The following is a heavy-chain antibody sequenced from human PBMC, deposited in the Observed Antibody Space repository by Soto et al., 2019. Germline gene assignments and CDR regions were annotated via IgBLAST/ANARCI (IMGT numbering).Heavy chain of an antibody. D-gene: IGHD3-9*01. CDR2: ISYTGST. V-gene: IGHV4-59*08. Sequence: TSETLSLSCKVSGGSISNHHWSWIRQPPGKGLEWVGFISYTGSTSYNPSLNSRVTMSVDTSKRQFSLQLKSVTAADTAIYYCARTVLGPDILADQFVDYYYYMDVWGQRTTDTLSS. J-gene: IGHJ6*03. CDR1: GGSISNHH. CDR3: ARTVLGPDILADQFVDYYYYMDV.